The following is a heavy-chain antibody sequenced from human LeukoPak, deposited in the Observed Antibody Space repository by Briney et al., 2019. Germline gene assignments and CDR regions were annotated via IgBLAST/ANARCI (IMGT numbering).Heavy chain of an antibody. V-gene: IGHV3-66*01. J-gene: IGHJ3*02. CDR3: ARNSASMGAFDI. CDR2: IYGGGTT. CDR1: GFTVSSNY. D-gene: IGHD2-21*01. Sequence: PGGSLRLSCAASGFTVSSNYVSWVRQAPGKGLEWVSVIYGGGTTYYADSVKGRFTISRDNSKNTLYLQMNGLRVEDTAFYYCARNSASMGAFDIWGQGTMVTVSS.